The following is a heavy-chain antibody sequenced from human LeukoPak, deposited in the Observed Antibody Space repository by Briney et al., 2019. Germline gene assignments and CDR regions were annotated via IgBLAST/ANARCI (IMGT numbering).Heavy chain of an antibody. CDR1: GGSFSGYY. Sequence: SETLSLTCAVYGGSFSGYYWSWIRQPPGKGLEWIGEINHSGSTNYNPSLKSRVTISVDTSKNQFSLKLSSVTAADTAVYYCARGRANYYDSSGSARTFDIWGQGTVVTVSS. D-gene: IGHD3-22*01. CDR2: INHSGST. J-gene: IGHJ3*02. V-gene: IGHV4-34*01. CDR3: ARGRANYYDSSGSARTFDI.